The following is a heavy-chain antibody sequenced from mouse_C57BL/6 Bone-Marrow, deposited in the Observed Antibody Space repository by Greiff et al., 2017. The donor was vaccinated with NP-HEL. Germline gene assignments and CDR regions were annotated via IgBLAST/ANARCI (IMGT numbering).Heavy chain of an antibody. V-gene: IGHV1-66*01. D-gene: IGHD2-14*01. CDR1: GYSFTSYY. CDR3: ARVWYGYAMDY. J-gene: IGHJ4*01. CDR2: IYPGSGNT. Sequence: VQLQQSGPELVKPGASVKISCKASGYSFTSYYIHWVKQRPGQGLEWIGWIYPGSGNTKYTEKFKGKATLTAYTSSSTAYMQLSSLTSEDSAVYYCARVWYGYAMDYWGQGTSVTVSS.